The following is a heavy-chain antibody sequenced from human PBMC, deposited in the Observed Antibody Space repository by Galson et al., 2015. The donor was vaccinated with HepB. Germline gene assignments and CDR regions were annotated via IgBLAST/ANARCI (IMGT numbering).Heavy chain of an antibody. Sequence: LSLTCTVSGGSISSGSYYWSWIRQPAGKGLEWIGRIYTSGSTNYNPSLKSRVTISVDTSKNQFSLKLSSVTAADTAVYYCARGQQWLPSYNWFDPWGQGTLVTVSS. CDR3: ARGQQWLPSYNWFDP. J-gene: IGHJ5*02. CDR1: GGSISSGSYY. CDR2: IYTSGST. D-gene: IGHD6-19*01. V-gene: IGHV4-61*02.